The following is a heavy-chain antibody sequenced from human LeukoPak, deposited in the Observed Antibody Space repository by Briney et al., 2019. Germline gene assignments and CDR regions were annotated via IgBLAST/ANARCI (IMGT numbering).Heavy chain of an antibody. J-gene: IGHJ4*02. CDR1: GFTFSSYA. Sequence: PGGSLRLSCAASGFTFSSYAMSWVRQAPGKGLEWVSVIYSGGSTYYADSVKGRFTISRDNSKNTLYLQMNSLRAEDTAVYYCASGATAPFDYWGQGTLVTVSS. CDR2: IYSGGST. V-gene: IGHV3-53*01. CDR3: ASGATAPFDY. D-gene: IGHD5-12*01.